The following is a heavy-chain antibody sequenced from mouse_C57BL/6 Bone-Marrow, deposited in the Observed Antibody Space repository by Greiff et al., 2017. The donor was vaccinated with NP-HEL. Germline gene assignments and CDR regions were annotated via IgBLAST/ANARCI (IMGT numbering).Heavy chain of an antibody. V-gene: IGHV1-19*01. CDR1: GYTFTDYY. Sequence: QLQQSGPVLVKPGASVKMSCKASGYTFTDYYMNWVKQSHGKSLEWIGVINPYNGGTSYNQKFKGKATLTVDKSSSTAYMELNSLTSEDSAVYYCARGLRRPPWFAYWGQGTLVTVSA. D-gene: IGHD2-4*01. CDR3: ARGLRRPPWFAY. CDR2: INPYNGGT. J-gene: IGHJ3*01.